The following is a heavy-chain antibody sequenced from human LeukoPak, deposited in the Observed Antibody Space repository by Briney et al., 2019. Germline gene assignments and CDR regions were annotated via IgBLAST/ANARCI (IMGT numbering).Heavy chain of an antibody. CDR2: MNPNSVNT. V-gene: IGHV1-8*03. CDR3: ARPYYFGIDAFDI. J-gene: IGHJ3*02. Sequence: VXQXXXXGXXXXXWMNPNSVNTGYAQKFQGRVTITRNTSISTAYMELSSLRSEDTAVYYCARPYYFGIDAFDIWGQGTMVTVSS. D-gene: IGHD3-10*01.